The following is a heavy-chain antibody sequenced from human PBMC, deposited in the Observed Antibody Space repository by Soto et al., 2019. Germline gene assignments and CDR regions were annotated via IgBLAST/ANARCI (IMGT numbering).Heavy chain of an antibody. Sequence: ASVKVSCKASGYTFTGYYMHWVRQAPGQGLEWMGWINPNSGGTNYAQKFQGWVTMTRDTSISTAYMGLSRLRSDDTAVYYCARVTTVTPSARPDHTGYGMEVWGQGTTVTASS. D-gene: IGHD4-17*01. V-gene: IGHV1-2*04. CDR2: INPNSGGT. CDR3: ARVTTVTPSARPDHTGYGMEV. CDR1: GYTFTGYY. J-gene: IGHJ6*02.